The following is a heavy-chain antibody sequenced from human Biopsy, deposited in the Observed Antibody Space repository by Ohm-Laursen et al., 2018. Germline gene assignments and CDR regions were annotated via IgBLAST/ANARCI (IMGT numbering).Heavy chain of an antibody. J-gene: IGHJ5*02. Sequence: TLSLTCTVSSGSVSSNVAYWAWIRQPPGKGLESIGSIFYSGITYYNPSLQSRVTMSVDTSKNQFSLNLTSVTAADTAVYYCARHPTGFWFDPWGQGTLVIVSS. CDR1: SGSVSSNVAY. CDR2: IFYSGIT. V-gene: IGHV4-39*01. CDR3: ARHPTGFWFDP.